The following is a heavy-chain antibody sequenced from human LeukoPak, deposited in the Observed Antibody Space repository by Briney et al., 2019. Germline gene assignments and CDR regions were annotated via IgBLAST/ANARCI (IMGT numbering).Heavy chain of an antibody. J-gene: IGHJ4*02. CDR3: ARPRYGSGSYYFDY. D-gene: IGHD3-10*01. Sequence: PSETLSLTCAVYGGSFSGYCWSWIRQPPGKGLEWIGEINHSGSTNYNPSLKSRVTISVDTSKNQFSLKLSSVTAADTAVYYCARPRYGSGSYYFDYWGQGTLVTVSS. CDR2: INHSGST. CDR1: GGSFSGYC. V-gene: IGHV4-34*01.